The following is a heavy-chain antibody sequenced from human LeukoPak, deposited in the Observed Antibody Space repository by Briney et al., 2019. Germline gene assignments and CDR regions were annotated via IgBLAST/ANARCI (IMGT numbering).Heavy chain of an antibody. D-gene: IGHD7-27*01. CDR2: ISGSGGST. J-gene: IGHJ4*02. CDR3: AKATKNWGSGNYFDY. CDR1: GFTFSSYA. V-gene: IGHV3-23*01. Sequence: GGSLRLSCAASGFTFSSYAMSWVRRAPGKGLEWVSAISGSGGSTYYADSVKGQLTISRDNSKNTLYMQMNSLRAEDTAVYYCAKATKNWGSGNYFDYWGQGTLVTVSS.